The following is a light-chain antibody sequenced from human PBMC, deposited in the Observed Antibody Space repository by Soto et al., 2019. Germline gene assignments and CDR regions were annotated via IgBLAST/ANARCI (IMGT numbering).Light chain of an antibody. V-gene: IGKV1-39*01. J-gene: IGKJ4*01. Sequence: DIQMTQSPSSLSASVGDRVTITCRASQSISNYLNWYQQKPGKAPNLLIYTTSSLQSGVPSRFSGSGSGTDFTLTISSLQPEDFATYYCQQSYSTPTFGGGTKVEIK. CDR1: QSISNY. CDR3: QQSYSTPT. CDR2: TTS.